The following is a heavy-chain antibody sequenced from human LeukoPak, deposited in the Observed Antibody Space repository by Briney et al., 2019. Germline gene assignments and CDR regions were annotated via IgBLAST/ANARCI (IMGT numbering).Heavy chain of an antibody. CDR3: ARAWYSTPGSGMDV. Sequence: GGSLRLSCAASGFTVSSNYMSWVRQAPGKGLEWVSVIYSGGSTYYADSVKGRFTISRDNSKNTLYLQMNSLRAEDTAVYYCARAWYSTPGSGMDVWGQGTTVTVSS. V-gene: IGHV3-53*01. J-gene: IGHJ6*02. CDR2: IYSGGST. CDR1: GFTVSSNY. D-gene: IGHD6-13*01.